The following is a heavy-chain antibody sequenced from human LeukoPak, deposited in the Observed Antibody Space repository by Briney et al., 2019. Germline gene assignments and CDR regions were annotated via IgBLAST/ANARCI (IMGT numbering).Heavy chain of an antibody. CDR2: ISSSGSTI. Sequence: GGSLRLSCAASGFTFSDYYMSWIRQAPGKGLEWVSYISSSGSTIYYADSVKGRFTISRDNAKNSLYLQMNSLRAEDTAVYYCARAPRYYDFWSGYLISWGQGTLVTVSS. D-gene: IGHD3-3*01. V-gene: IGHV3-11*04. CDR3: ARAPRYYDFWSGYLIS. J-gene: IGHJ4*02. CDR1: GFTFSDYY.